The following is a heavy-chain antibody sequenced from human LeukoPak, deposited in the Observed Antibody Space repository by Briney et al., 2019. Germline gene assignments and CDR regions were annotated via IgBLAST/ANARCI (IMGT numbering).Heavy chain of an antibody. CDR1: GLTVSSNY. CDR3: ARDLTAAGLYYYYYGMDV. J-gene: IGHJ6*02. D-gene: IGHD6-13*01. Sequence: GGSLRLCCAASGLTVSSNYMSWVRQAPGKGLEWVSVIYSGGSTYYADSVKGRFTISRDNSKNTLYLQMNSLRAEDTAVYYCARDLTAAGLYYYYYGMDVWGQGTTVTVSS. V-gene: IGHV3-53*01. CDR2: IYSGGST.